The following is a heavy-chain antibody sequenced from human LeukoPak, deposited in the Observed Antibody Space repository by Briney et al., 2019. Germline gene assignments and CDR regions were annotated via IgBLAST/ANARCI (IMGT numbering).Heavy chain of an antibody. CDR3: ARDKDARLMAGHNYFDN. CDR1: GCSISSGYF. V-gene: IGHV4-38-2*02. Sequence: PSETLSLTCTVSGCSISSGYFWGWIRQPPGKGLEWIGSVYYSGSIYYNPSLQSRVTILVDTSKNQFSLKLNSVTAADTAMYYCARDKDARLMAGHNYFDNWGQGTLVTVSS. CDR2: VYYSGSI. J-gene: IGHJ4*02. D-gene: IGHD2-8*01.